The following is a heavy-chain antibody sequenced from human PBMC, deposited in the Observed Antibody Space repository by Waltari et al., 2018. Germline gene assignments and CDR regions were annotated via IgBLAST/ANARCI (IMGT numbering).Heavy chain of an antibody. D-gene: IGHD2-15*01. Sequence: QVQLVQSGAEVKKPGASVKVSCKASGYTFTGYYMHWVRQAPGQGLEWMGWINPNSGGPNYAQKFQGRVTMTRDTSISTAYMELSRLRSYDTAVYYCARFGYCSGGSCPDAFDIWGQGTMVTVSS. J-gene: IGHJ3*02. CDR3: ARFGYCSGGSCPDAFDI. CDR1: GYTFTGYY. CDR2: INPNSGGP. V-gene: IGHV1-2*02.